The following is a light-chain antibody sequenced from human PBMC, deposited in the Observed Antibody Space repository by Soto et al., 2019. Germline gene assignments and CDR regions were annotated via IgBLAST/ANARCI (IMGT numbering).Light chain of an antibody. CDR1: QSISDT. V-gene: IGKV3-11*01. Sequence: TQSPATLSVSPLGRTTLSCRASQSISDTLAWYQQKPGQAPRLLIYDASTMATGFPARFSGSGSGTDFTLTISSLEPEDFGVYYCQQRSNWPPVTFGGGTKVDIK. J-gene: IGKJ4*01. CDR3: QQRSNWPPVT. CDR2: DAS.